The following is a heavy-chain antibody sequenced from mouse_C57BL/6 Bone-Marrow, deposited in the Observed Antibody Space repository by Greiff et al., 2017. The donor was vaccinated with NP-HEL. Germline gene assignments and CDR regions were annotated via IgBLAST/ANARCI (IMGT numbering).Heavy chain of an antibody. Sequence: EVKLVESGPGLVKPSQSLSLTCSVTGYSITSGYYWNWIRQFPGNKLEWMGYISYDGSNNYNPSLKNRISITRDTSKNQFFLKLNSVTTEDTATYYCATYDYDAWFAYWGQWTLVTVSA. CDR3: ATYDYDAWFAY. D-gene: IGHD2-4*01. J-gene: IGHJ3*01. V-gene: IGHV3-6*01. CDR1: GYSITSGYY. CDR2: ISYDGSN.